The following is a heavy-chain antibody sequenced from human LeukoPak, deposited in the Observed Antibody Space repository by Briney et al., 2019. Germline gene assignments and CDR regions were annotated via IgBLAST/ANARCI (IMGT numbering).Heavy chain of an antibody. CDR3: ARGLPLRAYNWFDP. V-gene: IGHV4-34*01. CDR1: GGSISSHY. Sequence: SETLSLTCTVSGGSISSHYWSWIRQPPGKGLEWIGEINHSGSTNYNPSLKSRVTISVDTSKNQFSLKLSSVTAADTAVYYCARGLPLRAYNWFDPWGQGTLVTVSS. CDR2: INHSGST. D-gene: IGHD1-14*01. J-gene: IGHJ5*02.